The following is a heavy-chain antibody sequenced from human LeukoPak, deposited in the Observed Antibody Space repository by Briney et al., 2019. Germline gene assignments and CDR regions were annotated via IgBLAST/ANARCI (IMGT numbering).Heavy chain of an antibody. D-gene: IGHD2-2*01. CDR2: IIPIFGTA. CDR1: GGTFSSYA. J-gene: IGHJ3*02. Sequence: SVKVSCKASGGTFSSYAISWVRQAPGQGLEWMGGIIPIFGTANYAQKFQGRVTITADESTSTAYMELSSLRSEDTAVYYCARVRMLGYCSSTSCWQDAFDIWGQGTMVTVSS. CDR3: ARVRMLGYCSSTSCWQDAFDI. V-gene: IGHV1-69*13.